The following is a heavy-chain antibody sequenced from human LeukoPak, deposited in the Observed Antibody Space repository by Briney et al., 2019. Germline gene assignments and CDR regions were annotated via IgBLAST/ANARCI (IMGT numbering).Heavy chain of an antibody. J-gene: IGHJ4*02. Sequence: SETPSLTCTVSGSSISNYYWSWIRQPPGKGLEWIAYIYNTGSTNYNPSLKSRVIISVDTSKNQFSLKLSSVTAADTAVYYCARGDLRGYSYGYAEFDYWGQGTLVTVSS. D-gene: IGHD5-18*01. CDR1: GSSISNYY. CDR3: ARGDLRGYSYGYAEFDY. CDR2: IYNTGST. V-gene: IGHV4-59*01.